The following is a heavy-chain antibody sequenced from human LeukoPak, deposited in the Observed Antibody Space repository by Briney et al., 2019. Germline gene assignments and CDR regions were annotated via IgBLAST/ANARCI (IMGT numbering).Heavy chain of an antibody. CDR2: IYHSGST. Sequence: SETLSLTCAVSGYSISSGYYWGWIRQPPGKGLEWIGSIYHSGSTYYNPSLKSRVTISVATSKTQFSLKLPSVTAADTAVYYCARLDIAARPRHYYYYYMDVWGKGTTVTVSS. CDR1: GYSISSGYY. V-gene: IGHV4-38-2*01. CDR3: ARLDIAARPRHYYYYYMDV. J-gene: IGHJ6*03. D-gene: IGHD6-6*01.